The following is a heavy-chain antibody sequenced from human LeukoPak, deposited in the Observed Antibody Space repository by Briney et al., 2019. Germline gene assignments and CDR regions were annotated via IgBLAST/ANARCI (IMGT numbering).Heavy chain of an antibody. CDR2: IIPILGIA. V-gene: IGHV1-69*04. CDR1: GGTFSSYT. Sequence: SVKVSCKASGGTFSSYTISWVRQAPGQGLEWMGRIIPILGIANYAQKFQGRVTMTTDTSTSTAYMELRSLRSDDTAVYYCARDIVVVVAATPGHDAFDIWGQGTMVTVSS. D-gene: IGHD2-15*01. J-gene: IGHJ3*02. CDR3: ARDIVVVVAATPGHDAFDI.